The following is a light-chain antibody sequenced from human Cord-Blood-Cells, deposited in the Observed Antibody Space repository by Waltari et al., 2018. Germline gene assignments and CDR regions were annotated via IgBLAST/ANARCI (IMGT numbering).Light chain of an antibody. CDR2: DAS. Sequence: DIQMTQSPSSPSASVGDRVTITCQASQDISNYLNWYQQKPRKAPKLLIYDASNLETGVPSRFSGSGSGTDFTFTISSLQPEDIATYYCQQYDNLPITFGQGTRLEIK. V-gene: IGKV1-33*01. CDR3: QQYDNLPIT. CDR1: QDISNY. J-gene: IGKJ5*01.